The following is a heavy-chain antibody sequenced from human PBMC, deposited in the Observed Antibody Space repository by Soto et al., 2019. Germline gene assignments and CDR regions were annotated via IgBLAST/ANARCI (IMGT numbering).Heavy chain of an antibody. J-gene: IGHJ6*02. CDR1: GYTFTRYG. V-gene: IGHV1-18*01. D-gene: IGHD3-22*01. CDR2: ISGYNGDT. CDR3: AKNGHSSYLYYGMDV. Sequence: ASVKVSCKASGYTFTRYGISWVRQAPGQGLEWMGWISGYNGDTKYAQKFQGRVTMTVDTSTTTAYMELRSLTSDDRAVYYCAKNGHSSYLYYGMDVWGQGTTVTVSS.